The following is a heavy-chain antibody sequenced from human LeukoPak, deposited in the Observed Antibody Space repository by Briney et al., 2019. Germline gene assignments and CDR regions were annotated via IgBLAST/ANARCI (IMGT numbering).Heavy chain of an antibody. V-gene: IGHV4-34*01. D-gene: IGHD3-10*01. J-gene: IGHJ4*02. CDR2: INHSGST. CDR1: GGSFSGYY. CDR3: ARAVGGDGSGSL. Sequence: SETLSLTCAVYGGSFSGYYWSWIRQPPGKGLEWIGEINHSGSTNYNPSLKSRVTISVDTSKNQFSLKLSSVTAADTAVYYCARAVGGDGSGSLWGPGTLVTVSS.